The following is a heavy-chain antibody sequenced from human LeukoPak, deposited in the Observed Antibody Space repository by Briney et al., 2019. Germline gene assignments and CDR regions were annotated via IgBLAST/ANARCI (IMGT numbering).Heavy chain of an antibody. CDR2: IASDGSST. CDR1: GFTFSSYS. J-gene: IGHJ4*02. CDR3: ARGRPHGNDY. V-gene: IGHV3-74*01. D-gene: IGHD4-23*01. Sequence: GGSLRLSCAASGFTFSSYSMNWVRQAPGKGLVWVSRIASDGSSTTYADSVKGRFSISRDSAKNTLYLQMNSLRVEDTAVYYCARGRPHGNDYWGQGTLVTVS.